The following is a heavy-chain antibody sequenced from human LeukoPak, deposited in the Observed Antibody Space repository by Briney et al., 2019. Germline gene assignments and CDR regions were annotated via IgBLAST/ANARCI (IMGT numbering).Heavy chain of an antibody. Sequence: GGSLRLSCAASGYTFTDYYMTWLRQAPGKGPEWLSLIDPSGNNAYYADSVKGRFTISRDNAKNSLYLQMNGLRVEDMAVYYCTTTGGRDGDFWGQGTLVTVSS. J-gene: IGHJ4*02. D-gene: IGHD5-24*01. CDR3: TTTGGRDGDF. CDR1: GYTFTDYY. CDR2: IDPSGNNA. V-gene: IGHV3-11*01.